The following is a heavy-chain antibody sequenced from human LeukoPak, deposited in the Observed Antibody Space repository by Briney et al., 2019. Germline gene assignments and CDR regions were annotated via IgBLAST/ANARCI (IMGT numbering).Heavy chain of an antibody. J-gene: IGHJ5*02. CDR3: ARGRRIAAAGGSWFDP. V-gene: IGHV1-2*02. Sequence: ASVKVSCKASGYTFTGYYMHWVRQAPGQGLEWMGWINPNSGGTNYAQKFQGRVTMTRDTSISTAYMELSRLRSDDTAGYYCARGRRIAAAGGSWFDPWGQGTLVTVSS. CDR1: GYTFTGYY. D-gene: IGHD6-13*01. CDR2: INPNSGGT.